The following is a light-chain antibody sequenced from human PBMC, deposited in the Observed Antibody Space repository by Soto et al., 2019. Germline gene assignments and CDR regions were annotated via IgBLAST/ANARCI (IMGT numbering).Light chain of an antibody. V-gene: IGLV2-11*01. Sequence: QSALTQPRSVSGSPGQSVTISCTGTSSDVGGYNYVSWYQQHPGKAPKLMIYDVSKRPSGVPDRFSGSKSGNTASLTISGLQAEDEADYYCCSYAGSYTAFDVFGTGTKVTVL. CDR3: CSYAGSYTAFDV. CDR1: SSDVGGYNY. J-gene: IGLJ1*01. CDR2: DVS.